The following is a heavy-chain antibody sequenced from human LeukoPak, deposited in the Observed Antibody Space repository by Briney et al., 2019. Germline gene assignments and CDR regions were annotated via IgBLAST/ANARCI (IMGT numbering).Heavy chain of an antibody. CDR3: MRMDTPNDF. J-gene: IGHJ4*01. D-gene: IGHD5-18*01. CDR2: ISAYNGNT. Sequence: GASLKVSCKVPGYISTGWSITWVRQAPGQGLEWLGWISAYNGNTHYAQKLQGRVTMTTDTSTSTAYMELRSLTSDDTAVYYCMRMDTPNDFWGQGTLVTVSS. CDR1: GYISTGWS. V-gene: IGHV1-18*01.